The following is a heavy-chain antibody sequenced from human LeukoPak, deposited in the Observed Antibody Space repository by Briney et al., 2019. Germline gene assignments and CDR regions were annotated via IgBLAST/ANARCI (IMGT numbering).Heavy chain of an antibody. Sequence: SETLSLTCTVSGGSISSYYWSWIRQPPGKGLEWIGYIYYSGSTNYNPSLKSRVTISVDTSKNQFSLKLSAVTAADTAVYYCARATPGVFGWFDPWGQGTLVTVSS. V-gene: IGHV4-59*01. D-gene: IGHD2-8*01. CDR2: IYYSGST. CDR3: ARATPGVFGWFDP. J-gene: IGHJ5*02. CDR1: GGSISSYY.